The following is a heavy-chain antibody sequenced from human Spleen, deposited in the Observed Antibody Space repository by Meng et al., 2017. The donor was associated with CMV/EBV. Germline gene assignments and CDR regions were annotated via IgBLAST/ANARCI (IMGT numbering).Heavy chain of an antibody. CDR2: FYFSGTT. Sequence: DYISRSDYHWGWIRQPPGEGLEWIGNFYFSGTTYYNPSLKSRVTISVDTSKNQFSLKVNSVTAADTAVYYCARGGPRHRWGYNWFDPWGQGTLVTVSS. J-gene: IGHJ5*02. V-gene: IGHV4-39*07. CDR1: DYISRSDYH. D-gene: IGHD5-24*01. CDR3: ARGGPRHRWGYNWFDP.